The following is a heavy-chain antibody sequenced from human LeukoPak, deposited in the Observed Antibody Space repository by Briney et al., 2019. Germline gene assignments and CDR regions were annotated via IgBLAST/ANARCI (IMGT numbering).Heavy chain of an antibody. CDR1: GGSISSYY. Sequence: PSETLSLTCTVSGGSISSYYWSWIRQPPGKGLEWIGYIYYSGSTNYNPSLKSRVTISVDTSKNQFSLKLSSVTAADTAVYYCARHSRYYDSSGFHENPLAPWDPWGQGTLVTVSS. D-gene: IGHD3-22*01. J-gene: IGHJ5*02. CDR2: IYYSGST. V-gene: IGHV4-59*01. CDR3: ARHSRYYDSSGFHENPLAPWDP.